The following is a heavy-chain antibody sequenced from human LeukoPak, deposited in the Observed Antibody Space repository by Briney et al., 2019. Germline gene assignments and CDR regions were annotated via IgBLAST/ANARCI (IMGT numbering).Heavy chain of an antibody. J-gene: IGHJ3*02. CDR2: ISSSGSTT. V-gene: IGHV3-11*01. CDR1: GFTFSDYY. D-gene: IGHD1-26*01. CDR3: AKGSGSYRPGAFDI. Sequence: PGGSLRLSCAASGFTFSDYYMTWIRQAPGKGLEWVSYISSSGSTTHYADSVKGRFTISRDNSKNTLYLQMNSLRAEDTAVYYCAKGSGSYRPGAFDIWGQGTMVTVSS.